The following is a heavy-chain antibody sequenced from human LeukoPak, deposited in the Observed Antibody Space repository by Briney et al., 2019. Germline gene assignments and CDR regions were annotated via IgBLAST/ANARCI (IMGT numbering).Heavy chain of an antibody. CDR2: ISAYNGNT. Sequence: ASVKVSCKASGYTFTSYGISWVRQAPGQGLEWVGWISAYNGNTNYAQKLQGRVTMTTDTSTSTAYMELSSLRSEDAAVYYCAREAAAFDIWGQGTMVTVSS. J-gene: IGHJ3*02. D-gene: IGHD6-25*01. CDR1: GYTFTSYG. V-gene: IGHV1-18*01. CDR3: AREAAAFDI.